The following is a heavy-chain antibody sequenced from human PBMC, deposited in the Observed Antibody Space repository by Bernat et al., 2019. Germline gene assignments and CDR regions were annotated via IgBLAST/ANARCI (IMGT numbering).Heavy chain of an antibody. CDR1: GYTFTNYR. D-gene: IGHD3-22*01. CDR3: ARQYYYDSSGNSFDN. J-gene: IGHJ4*02. V-gene: IGHV5-51*01. CDR2: INPADSET. Sequence: EVQLVQSGAEVIQPGESLKISCKGSGYTFTNYRIAWVRQMPGQGLEWMGIINPADSETGYSPSFQGKVTSSADKSISTAYLQWSSLKASDTAMYECARQYYYDSSGNSFDNWGQGTQVTVSS.